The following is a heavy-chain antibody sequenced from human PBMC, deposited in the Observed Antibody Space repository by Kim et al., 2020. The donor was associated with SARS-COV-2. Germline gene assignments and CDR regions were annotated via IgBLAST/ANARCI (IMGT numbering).Heavy chain of an antibody. CDR1: GFTFSSYA. CDR3: AKMHGVWVIAARTGGVYFDY. CDR2: ISGSGGST. V-gene: IGHV3-23*01. D-gene: IGHD6-6*01. Sequence: GGSLRLSCAASGFTFSSYAMSWVRQAPGKGLEWVSAISGSGGSTYYADSVKGRFTISRDNSKNTLYLQMNSLRAEDTAVYYCAKMHGVWVIAARTGGVYFDYWGQGTLVTVSS. J-gene: IGHJ4*02.